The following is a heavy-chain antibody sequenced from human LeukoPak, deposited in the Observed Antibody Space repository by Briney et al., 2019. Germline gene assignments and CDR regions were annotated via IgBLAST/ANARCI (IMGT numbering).Heavy chain of an antibody. CDR2: MSPNSGNT. D-gene: IGHD2-21*01. V-gene: IGHV1-8*03. CDR1: GYTFTSYY. J-gene: IGHJ4*02. Sequence: ASVKVSCKASGYTFTSYYMHWVRQATGQGLEWMGWMSPNSGNTDYAQNFQGRLTITRNTSISTAYMELSSLKSEDTAVYYCAKVGEASLESWGQGTLVTVSS. CDR3: AKVGEASLES.